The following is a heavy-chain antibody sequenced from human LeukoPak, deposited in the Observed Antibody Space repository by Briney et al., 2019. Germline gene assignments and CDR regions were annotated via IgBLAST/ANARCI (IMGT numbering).Heavy chain of an antibody. J-gene: IGHJ4*02. Sequence: SETLSLTCTVSGGSISSGGYYWSWIRQPPGKGLEWIGYIYHSGSTYYNPSLKSRVTISVDRSKNQFSLKLSSVTAADTAVYYCARLNSSSWFYYFDYWGQGTLVTVSS. CDR1: GGSISSGGYY. CDR2: IYHSGST. D-gene: IGHD6-13*01. CDR3: ARLNSSSWFYYFDY. V-gene: IGHV4-30-2*01.